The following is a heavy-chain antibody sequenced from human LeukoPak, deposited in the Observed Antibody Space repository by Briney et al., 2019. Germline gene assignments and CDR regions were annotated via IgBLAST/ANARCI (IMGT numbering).Heavy chain of an antibody. Sequence: GGSLRLSCAASGFTFSSYAMHWDRQAPGKGLEWVAVISYDGSNKYYADSVKGRFTISRDNSKNTLYLQMNSQRAEDTAVYYCARDLGATYYGMDVWGQGTTVTVSS. CDR2: ISYDGSNK. D-gene: IGHD1-26*01. CDR3: ARDLGATYYGMDV. V-gene: IGHV3-30-3*01. CDR1: GFTFSSYA. J-gene: IGHJ6*02.